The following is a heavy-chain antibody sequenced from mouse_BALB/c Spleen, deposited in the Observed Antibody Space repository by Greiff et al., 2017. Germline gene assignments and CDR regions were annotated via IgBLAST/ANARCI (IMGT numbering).Heavy chain of an antibody. CDR2: ISYDGSN. Sequence: EVKLMESGPGLVKPSQSLSLTCSVTGYSITSGYYWNWIRQFPGNKLEWMGYISYDGSNNYNPSLKNRISITRDTSKNQFFLKLNSVTTEDTATYYCARGELLYYFDYWGQGTTLTVSS. CDR3: ARGELLYYFDY. CDR1: GYSITSGYY. J-gene: IGHJ2*01. V-gene: IGHV3-6*02.